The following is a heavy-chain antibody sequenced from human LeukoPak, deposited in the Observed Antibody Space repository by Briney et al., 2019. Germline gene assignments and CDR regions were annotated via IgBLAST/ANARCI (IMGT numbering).Heavy chain of an antibody. V-gene: IGHV3-33*01. D-gene: IGHD3-22*01. CDR1: GFTFSRYR. CDR2: IWYDGSNK. CDR3: ARDYSSGYYNYFDY. Sequence: GRPLRLSCAASGFTFSRYRMHWLRQAPGKGLEWVAVIWYDGSNKYYADSVKGRFTISRDNSKNTLYLQMNSLRAEDTAVYYCARDYSSGYYNYFDYWGQGTLVTVSS. J-gene: IGHJ4*02.